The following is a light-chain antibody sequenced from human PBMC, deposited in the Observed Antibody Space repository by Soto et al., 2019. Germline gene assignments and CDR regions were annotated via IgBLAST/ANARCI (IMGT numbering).Light chain of an antibody. CDR1: NIGSKS. CDR2: YDR. Sequence: SYELTQPPSVSVAPGKAARITCGGNNIGSKSVHWYQQKPGQAPLLVIYYDRDRPSGIPERFSGSNSGNTATLTISRVEAGDEADYYCQLWDAGSGHRVFGGGTKLTVL. CDR3: QLWDAGSGHRV. V-gene: IGLV3-21*04. J-gene: IGLJ2*01.